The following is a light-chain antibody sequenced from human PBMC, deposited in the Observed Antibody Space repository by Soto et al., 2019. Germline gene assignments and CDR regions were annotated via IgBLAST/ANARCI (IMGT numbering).Light chain of an antibody. CDR3: CSYAGSSPYV. CDR2: EGS. V-gene: IGLV2-23*01. J-gene: IGLJ1*01. CDR1: SSDVGSYNL. Sequence: QSALTQPASVSGSPGQSITISCTGTSSDVGSYNLVSWYQQHPGKAPKLMIYEGSKRPSGVSNRFSGSKSRNTASLTISGLQADDEAEYYCCSYAGSSPYVIRTGTKLTVL.